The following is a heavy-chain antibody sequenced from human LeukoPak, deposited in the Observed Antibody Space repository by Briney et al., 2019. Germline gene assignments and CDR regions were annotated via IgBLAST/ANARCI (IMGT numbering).Heavy chain of an antibody. CDR1: GFTFSSYA. V-gene: IGHV3-23*01. Sequence: PGGSLRLSCAASGFTFSSYAMSWVRQAPGKGLEWVSAISGSGGSTYYADSVKGRFTISRDDSKNTLSLQMSSLRTEDSSVYYCARDPSFSRGFNFVLSSWGQGTLVTVSS. D-gene: IGHD5-12*01. CDR2: ISGSGGST. CDR3: ARDPSFSRGFNFVLSS. J-gene: IGHJ5*02.